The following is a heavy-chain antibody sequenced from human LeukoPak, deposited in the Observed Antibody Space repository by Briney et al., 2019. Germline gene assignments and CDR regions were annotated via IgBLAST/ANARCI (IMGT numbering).Heavy chain of an antibody. J-gene: IGHJ4*02. CDR2: ISYDGSNK. CDR1: GVTFGTYG. V-gene: IGHV3-30*18. Sequence: GRSLRLSCAASGVTFGTYGMHWVCQAPGQGLEWVAVISYDGSNKYYADSVKGRFTISRDNSKNTLHLQMISLRAEDTAVYYCAKIRGNLRANYLDYWGQGTLVTVSS. D-gene: IGHD1-7*01. CDR3: AKIRGNLRANYLDY.